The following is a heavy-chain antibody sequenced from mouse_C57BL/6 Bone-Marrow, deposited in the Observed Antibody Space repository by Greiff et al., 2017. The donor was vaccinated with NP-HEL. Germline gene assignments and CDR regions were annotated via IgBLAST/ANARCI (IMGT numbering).Heavy chain of an antibody. CDR3: ARSPHYYGSDWYFDV. CDR2: INPRSGYT. D-gene: IGHD1-1*01. J-gene: IGHJ1*03. Sequence: QVQLQQSGAELARPGASVKMSCKASGYTFTSYTMHWVKQRPGQGLEWIGYINPRSGYTKYNQKFKDKATLTADKSSSTAYMQLSSLTSEDSAVYYCARSPHYYGSDWYFDVWGTGTTVTVSS. V-gene: IGHV1-4*01. CDR1: GYTFTSYT.